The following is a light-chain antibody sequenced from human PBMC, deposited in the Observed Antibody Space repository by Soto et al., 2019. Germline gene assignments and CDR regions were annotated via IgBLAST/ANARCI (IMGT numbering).Light chain of an antibody. CDR1: SGDVGGYNY. J-gene: IGLJ1*01. V-gene: IGLV2-14*01. CDR3: SSYASSSTPYV. CDR2: DVS. Sequence: QSVLTQPASVSGSPGQSITISCTGTSGDVGGYNYVSWYQQHPGKAPKLMIYDVSNRPSGVSNRFSGSKSGNTASLTISGFQAEDEADYYCSSYASSSTPYVFGTGTKVTVL.